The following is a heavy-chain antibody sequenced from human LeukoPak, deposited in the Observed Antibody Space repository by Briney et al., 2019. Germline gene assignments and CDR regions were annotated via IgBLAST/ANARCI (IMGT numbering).Heavy chain of an antibody. CDR2: ISSGSSYR. V-gene: IGHV3-21*01. D-gene: IGHD6-6*01. CDR3: ARDQDSGSSRTLDY. CDR1: GFTFSSYA. J-gene: IGHJ4*02. Sequence: PGGSLRLSCAASGFTFSSYAMNWVRQAPGKGLEWVSSISSGSSYRYYADSVKGRFTISRDNAEKSLYLQMNSLRAEDTAVYYCARDQDSGSSRTLDYWGQGTLVTVSS.